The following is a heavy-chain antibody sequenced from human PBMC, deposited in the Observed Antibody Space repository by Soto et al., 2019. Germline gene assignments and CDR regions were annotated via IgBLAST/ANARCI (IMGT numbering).Heavy chain of an antibody. D-gene: IGHD1-7*01. CDR1: GWSFSGYY. Sequence: SETLSLTCAFYGWSFSGYYWSWIRQPPGKGLEWIGEINHSGSTNYNPSLKSRVTISVDTSKNQFSLKLSSVTAADTAVYYCARGLGITGTTALDYWGQGTLVTVSS. J-gene: IGHJ4*02. CDR3: ARGLGITGTTALDY. CDR2: INHSGST. V-gene: IGHV4-34*01.